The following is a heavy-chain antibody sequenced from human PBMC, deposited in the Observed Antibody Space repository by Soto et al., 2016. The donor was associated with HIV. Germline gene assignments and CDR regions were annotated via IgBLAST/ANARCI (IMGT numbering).Heavy chain of an antibody. CDR2: INPGFSTT. V-gene: IGHV1-46*01. D-gene: IGHD3-22*01. CDR3: ARRTHLDTSGYYYRRGFYLDY. CDR1: GYTFTHYY. J-gene: IGHJ4*02. Sequence: QVQLVQSGAEVKKPGASVKISCKASGYTFTHYYIHWLRQAPGQGLEWMGIINPGFSTTSYAQKFEGRVTMTRDTSTSTVYMNLSSLRSEDTAVYYCARRTHLDTSGYYYRRGFYLDYWGQGTLVSVSS.